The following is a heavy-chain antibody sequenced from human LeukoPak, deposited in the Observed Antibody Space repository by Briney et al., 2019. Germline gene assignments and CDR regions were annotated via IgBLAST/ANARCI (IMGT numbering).Heavy chain of an antibody. Sequence: SETLSLTCTVSGGSISSYYWSWIRQTPGKGLEWIGYIYYSGSTSYNPSLKSRVTISVDTYKNQFSLKLTSVTAADTAVYYCARGYSSGWYAFDIWGQGTMVTVSS. J-gene: IGHJ3*02. V-gene: IGHV4-59*01. CDR1: GGSISSYY. CDR3: ARGYSSGWYAFDI. CDR2: IYYSGST. D-gene: IGHD6-19*01.